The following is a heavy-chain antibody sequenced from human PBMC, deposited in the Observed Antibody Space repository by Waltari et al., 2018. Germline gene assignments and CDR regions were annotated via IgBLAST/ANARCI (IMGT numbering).Heavy chain of an antibody. CDR2: ISSSSYI. CDR1: GFTCSSYS. D-gene: IGHD3-9*01. V-gene: IGHV3-21*01. Sequence: EVQLVESGGGLVKPGGSLRLSCAASGFTCSSYSMNWVRQAPGKGLEWVSSISSSSYIYYADSVKGRFTISRDNAKNSLYLQMNSLRAEDTAVYYCASYQSVLTGFDYWGQGTLVTVSS. J-gene: IGHJ4*02. CDR3: ASYQSVLTGFDY.